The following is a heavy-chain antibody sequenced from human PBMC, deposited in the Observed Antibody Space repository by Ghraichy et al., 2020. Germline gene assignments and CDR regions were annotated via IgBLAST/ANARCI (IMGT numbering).Heavy chain of an antibody. D-gene: IGHD6-19*01. CDR2: ISYSGST. CDR1: GDSVSSGSYY. V-gene: IGHV4-61*01. J-gene: IGHJ4*02. Sequence: SETRSLTCSVSGDSVSSGSYYWSWIRQPPGRGLEWIGYISYSGSTNYNPSLKSRITISVDTSKNQFSLKLSSVTAADTAVYYCARAYSSGWHVDYWGQGTLVTVSS. CDR3: ARAYSSGWHVDY.